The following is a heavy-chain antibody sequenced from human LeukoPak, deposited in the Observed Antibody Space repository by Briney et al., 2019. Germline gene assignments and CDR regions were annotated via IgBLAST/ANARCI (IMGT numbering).Heavy chain of an antibody. D-gene: IGHD6-13*01. CDR3: AKRLGYSSSTNGWFDP. V-gene: IGHV4-34*01. J-gene: IGHJ5*02. Sequence: SETLSLTCAVYGGSFSGYYWSWIRQPPGKGLEWIGEINHSGSTNYNPSLKSRVTISVDTSKNQFSLKLSPVTAADTAVYYCAKRLGYSSSTNGWFDPWGQGTLVTVSS. CDR2: INHSGST. CDR1: GGSFSGYY.